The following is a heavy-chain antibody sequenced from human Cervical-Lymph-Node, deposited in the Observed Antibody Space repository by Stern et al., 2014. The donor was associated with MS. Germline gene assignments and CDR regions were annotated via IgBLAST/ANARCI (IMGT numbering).Heavy chain of an antibody. D-gene: IGHD2-15*01. V-gene: IGHV4-39*01. J-gene: IGHJ2*01. Sequence: QLQLQESGPGLVKPSETLSLTCIVSGGSMTSYHWGWIRQPPGKGLEWLGTVYFSGSTYYNPSLKNRVTISAHTHQFSLQLISVTAADTAVYYCARQGYCSGATCYYWYFDLWGRGTLVTVSS. CDR2: VYFSGST. CDR1: GGSMTSYH. CDR3: ARQGYCSGATCYYWYFDL.